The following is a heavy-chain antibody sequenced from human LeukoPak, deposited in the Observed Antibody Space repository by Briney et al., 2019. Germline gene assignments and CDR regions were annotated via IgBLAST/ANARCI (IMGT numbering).Heavy chain of an antibody. J-gene: IGHJ4*02. Sequence: GGSLRLSCAASGFHFSSYWMRWVRQAPGKGLDWVANIKQDGSEKYYVDSVKGRFTISRDNAKNPLYLQMNSLRAEDTAVYHCARDIWGGYSSSWYYYWGQGTLVTVSS. CDR2: IKQDGSEK. CDR1: GFHFSSYW. D-gene: IGHD6-13*01. V-gene: IGHV3-7*05. CDR3: ARDIWGGYSSSWYYY.